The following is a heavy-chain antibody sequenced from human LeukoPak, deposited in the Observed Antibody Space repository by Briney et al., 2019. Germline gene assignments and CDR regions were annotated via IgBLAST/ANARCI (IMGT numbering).Heavy chain of an antibody. V-gene: IGHV4-34*01. D-gene: IGHD5-24*01. J-gene: IGHJ4*02. Sequence: SETLSLTCAVYGGSFSGYCWSWIRQPPGKGLEWIGEINHSGSTNYNPSLKSRVTISVDTSKNQFSLKLSSVTAADTAVYYCARAQGALRWPQENDTHFDYWGQGTLVTVSS. CDR2: INHSGST. CDR3: ARAQGALRWPQENDTHFDY. CDR1: GGSFSGYC.